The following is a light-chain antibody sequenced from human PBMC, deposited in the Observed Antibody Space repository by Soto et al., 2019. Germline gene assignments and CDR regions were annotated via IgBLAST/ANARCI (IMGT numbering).Light chain of an antibody. CDR2: GAS. V-gene: IGKV3-20*01. CDR3: QQYNNSPEYT. CDR1: QSVTSRY. Sequence: EIVLTQSPGTLSLSPGERATLSCKASQSVTSRYLAWYQQKPGQAPRLHIYGASSRATGIPDRFSGSGSGTDFTLTISRLEPEDFAVYFCQQYNNSPEYTFGQGTKLEIK. J-gene: IGKJ2*01.